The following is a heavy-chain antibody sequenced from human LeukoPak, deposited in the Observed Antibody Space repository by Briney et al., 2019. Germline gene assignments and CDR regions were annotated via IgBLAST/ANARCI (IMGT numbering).Heavy chain of an antibody. CDR1: GYTFTSEY. CDR2: INPSDGRT. J-gene: IGHJ4*02. CDR3: ARGSRFLDF. V-gene: IGHV1-46*01. Sequence: ASVKVSCKASGYTFTSEYIHWVRQAPGQGLEWMGIINPSDGRTTYSPNFQDRVALTRDMSTSTVYMELSGLRSEDTALYYCARGSRFLDFWGQGTQVTVSS. D-gene: IGHD2-2*01.